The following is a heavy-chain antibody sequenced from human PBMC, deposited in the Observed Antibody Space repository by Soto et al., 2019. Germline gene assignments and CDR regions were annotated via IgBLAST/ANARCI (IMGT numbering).Heavy chain of an antibody. CDR3: ARGRAYVGYSSSWYWVYYGMDV. D-gene: IGHD6-13*01. J-gene: IGHJ6*02. CDR2: INHSGTI. V-gene: IGHV4-34*01. CDR1: CGSFSGYY. Sequence: PSETLSLTCAVYCGSFSGYYWTWIRQPPGKGLEWIGEINHSGTINFNPSLKSRVTISVDTSKNQFSLKLSSVTAADTAVYYCARGRAYVGYSSSWYWVYYGMDVWGQGTTVTVSS.